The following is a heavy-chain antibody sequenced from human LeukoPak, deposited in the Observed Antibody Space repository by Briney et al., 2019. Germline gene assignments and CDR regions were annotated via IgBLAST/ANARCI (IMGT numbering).Heavy chain of an antibody. D-gene: IGHD5-18*01. Sequence: SQTLSLTCTVSGGSISSGGYYWSWIRQHPGKGLEWIGHIYNSGSTYYNPSLKSRVTISVDTSKNQFSLKLTSVTAAGTAVYYCAIGRYSYGWNDYWGQGTLVTVSS. CDR2: IYNSGST. V-gene: IGHV4-31*03. J-gene: IGHJ4*02. CDR1: GGSISSGGYY. CDR3: AIGRYSYGWNDY.